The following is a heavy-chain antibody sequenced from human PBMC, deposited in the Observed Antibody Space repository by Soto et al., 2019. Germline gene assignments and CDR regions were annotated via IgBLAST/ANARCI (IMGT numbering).Heavy chain of an antibody. CDR2: ISYDGSNK. J-gene: IGHJ4*02. CDR1: GFTFSSYG. Sequence: QVQLVESGGGVVQPGRSLRLSCAASGFTFSSYGMHWVRQAPGKGLEWVAVISYDGSNKYYADSVKGRFTISRDNSKNTLYLQMNSLRAEDKAVYYCAKDWAGGYSYGKTDYWGQGTLVTVSS. CDR3: AKDWAGGYSYGKTDY. D-gene: IGHD5-18*01. V-gene: IGHV3-30*18.